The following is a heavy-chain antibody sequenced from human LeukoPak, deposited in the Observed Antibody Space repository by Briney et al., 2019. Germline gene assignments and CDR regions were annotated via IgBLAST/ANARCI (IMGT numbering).Heavy chain of an antibody. D-gene: IGHD3-22*01. V-gene: IGHV3-7*01. J-gene: IGHJ4*02. CDR2: IKQDGSER. CDR3: ARDWGAYYHFFDY. CDR1: GFTFSNYA. Sequence: GGSLRLSCAASGFTFSNYAMSWVRQAPGKGLEWVGNIKQDGSERNYVDSVKGRFTISRDNAKKSLYLQINSLRAEDTAVYYCARDWGAYYHFFDYWGQGTLVTVSS.